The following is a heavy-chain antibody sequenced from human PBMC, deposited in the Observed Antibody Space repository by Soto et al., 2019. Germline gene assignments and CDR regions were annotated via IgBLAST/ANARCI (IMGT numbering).Heavy chain of an antibody. Sequence: EVQLLESGGGLVQPGGSLRLSCVASGFTFSIYNMNWVRHAPGKGLELVSVITGRGDYTNYADSVKGRFTISRDNSKNTMYLQMNSLRAEDTAVYFCARRITSSFDYWGQGTLVTVSS. J-gene: IGHJ4*02. D-gene: IGHD1-20*01. CDR1: GFTFSIYN. V-gene: IGHV3-23*01. CDR3: ARRITSSFDY. CDR2: ITGRGDYT.